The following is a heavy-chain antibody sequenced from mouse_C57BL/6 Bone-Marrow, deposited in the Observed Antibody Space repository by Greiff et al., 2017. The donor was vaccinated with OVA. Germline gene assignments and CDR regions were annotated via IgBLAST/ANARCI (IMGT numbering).Heavy chain of an antibody. CDR2: INPNNGGT. CDR3: ARGGDYYDSSYGAY. D-gene: IGHD1-1*01. V-gene: IGHV1-26*01. J-gene: IGHJ3*01. Sequence: EVQLQQSGPELVKPGASVKISCKASGYTFTDYYMNWVKQSHGKSLEWIGDINPNNGGTSYNQKFKGKATLTVDKSSSTAYMELRSLTSEDSAVYYCARGGDYYDSSYGAYWGQGTLVTVSA. CDR1: GYTFTDYY.